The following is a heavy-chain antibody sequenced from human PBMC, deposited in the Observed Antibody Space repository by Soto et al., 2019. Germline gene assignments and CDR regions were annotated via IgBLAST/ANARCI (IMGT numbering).Heavy chain of an antibody. CDR3: GKMGVILVLGMFDY. CDR1: GFTFSIYA. CDR2: ISGSGSST. D-gene: IGHD3-22*01. J-gene: IGHJ4*02. V-gene: IGHV3-23*01. Sequence: EVQVLESGGDLVQPGGSLRLSCAASGFTFSIYAMAWVRQTPGKGLEWVASISGSGSSTYYADSVKGRFTISRDNSKNTAYLPMNSLRAEDTAVYYCGKMGVILVLGMFDYWGQGTLVTVSS.